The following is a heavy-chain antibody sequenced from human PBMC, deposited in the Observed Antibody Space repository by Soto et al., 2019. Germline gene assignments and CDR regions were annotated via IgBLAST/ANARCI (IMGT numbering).Heavy chain of an antibody. V-gene: IGHV1-18*01. CDR2: ISAYNGNT. CDR3: GRERKMDIVAADYYYYGMDV. D-gene: IGHD5-12*01. J-gene: IGHJ6*02. Sequence: ASVKVSCKASGYTFTSYGISWVRQAPGQGLEWMGWISAYNGNTNYAQKLQGRVTMTTDTSTSTAYTELRSLRSDDTAVYYCGRERKMDIVAADYYYYGMDVWGQGTTVTVSS. CDR1: GYTFTSYG.